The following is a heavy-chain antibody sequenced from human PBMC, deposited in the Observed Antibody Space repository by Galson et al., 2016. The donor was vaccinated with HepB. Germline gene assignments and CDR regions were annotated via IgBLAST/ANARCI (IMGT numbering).Heavy chain of an antibody. Sequence: PALVKPTQTLTLTCTFSGFSLSTSGVSVGWIRQPPGKALEWLAVIYWDDDKRYSPSLKSRLTITTDTSKNQVVLTMTNMDPVDTATYYCAHRGHSSGPWGQLDSFRHWGQGTLVTVAS. CDR1: GFSLSTSGVS. J-gene: IGHJ1*01. V-gene: IGHV2-5*02. CDR3: AHRGHSSGPWGQLDSFRH. D-gene: IGHD3-22*01. CDR2: IYWDDDK.